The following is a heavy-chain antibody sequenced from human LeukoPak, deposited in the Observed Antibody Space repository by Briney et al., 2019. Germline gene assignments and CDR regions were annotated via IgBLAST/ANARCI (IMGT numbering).Heavy chain of an antibody. D-gene: IGHD6-19*01. V-gene: IGHV3-66*04. Sequence: GGSLRLSCAASGFTFSSSAMSWVRQVPGKGLEWVSVIYSGGSTYYADSVKGRFTISRDNSKNTLYLQMNSLRAEDTAVYYCARHIAVAGKGGFDYWGQGTLVTVSS. J-gene: IGHJ4*02. CDR2: IYSGGST. CDR1: GFTFSSSA. CDR3: ARHIAVAGKGGFDY.